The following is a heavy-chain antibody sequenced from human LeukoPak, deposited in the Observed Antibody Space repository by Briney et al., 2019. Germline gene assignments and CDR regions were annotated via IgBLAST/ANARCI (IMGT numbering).Heavy chain of an antibody. CDR3: AKGGGSGYTIDY. CDR1: GFTFDDYA. D-gene: IGHD3-3*01. CDR2: ISWNSGSI. V-gene: IGHV3-9*01. J-gene: IGHJ4*02. Sequence: GGSVRLSCAASGFTFDDYAMHWVRQAPGKGLEWVSGISWNSGSIGYADSVKGRFTISRDNAKNSLYLQMNSLRAEDTALYYCAKGGGSGYTIDYWGQGTLVTVSS.